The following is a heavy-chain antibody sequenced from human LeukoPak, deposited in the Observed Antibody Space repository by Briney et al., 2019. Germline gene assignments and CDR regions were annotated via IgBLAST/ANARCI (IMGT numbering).Heavy chain of an antibody. J-gene: IGHJ4*02. D-gene: IGHD1-26*01. CDR3: ARGSGSYYGGLDY. V-gene: IGHV4-34*01. CDR1: GESFSGYY. Sequence: SETLSLTCAVYGESFSGYYWSWIRQPPGKGLEWIGEINHSGSTNYNPSLKSRVTISVDTSKNQFSLKLSSVTAADTAVYYCARGSGSYYGGLDYWGQGTLVTVSS. CDR2: INHSGST.